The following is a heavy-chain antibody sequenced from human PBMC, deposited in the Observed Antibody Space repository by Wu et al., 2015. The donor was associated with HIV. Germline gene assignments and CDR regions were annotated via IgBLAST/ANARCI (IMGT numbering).Heavy chain of an antibody. CDR3: ARDEHGSDKQNWFDP. CDR2: INHSGST. CDR1: GGSFSGYY. Sequence: QVQLQQWGAGLLKPSETLSLTCAVYGGSFSGYYWSWIRQPPGKGLEWIGEINHSGSTNYNPSLKSRVTISVDTSKNQFSLKLSSVTAADTAVYYCARDEHGSDKQNWFDPWGQGTLVTVSS. J-gene: IGHJ5*02. D-gene: IGHD3-10*01. V-gene: IGHV4-34*01.